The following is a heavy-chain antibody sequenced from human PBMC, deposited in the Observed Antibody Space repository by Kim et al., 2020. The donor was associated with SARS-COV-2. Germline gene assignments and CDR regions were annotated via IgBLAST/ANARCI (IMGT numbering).Heavy chain of an antibody. Sequence: SETLSLTCTVSGVSINTSNYYWGWIRQTPGKGLEWIESIHSSGVTYYNPSLKGRLTISVDTSKTQFFLSLSSVSAADTGVYYCARRWSMLRGAPGAYYAMDVWGQGTPVTVSS. CDR1: GVSINTSNYY. V-gene: IGHV4-39*01. J-gene: IGHJ6*02. D-gene: IGHD3-10*01. CDR3: ARRWSMLRGAPGAYYAMDV. CDR2: IHSSGVT.